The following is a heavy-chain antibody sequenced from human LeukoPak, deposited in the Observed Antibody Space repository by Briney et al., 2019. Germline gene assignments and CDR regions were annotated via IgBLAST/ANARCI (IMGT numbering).Heavy chain of an antibody. V-gene: IGHV1-69*05. CDR2: IIPIFGTA. Sequence: ASVKVSCKASGGTFSSYAISWVRQAPGQGLEWMGGIIPIFGTANYAQKFQGRVTITTDESTSTAYMELSSLRSQDTAVYYCAREAAAGPFDYWGQGTLVTVSS. CDR3: AREAAAGPFDY. CDR1: GGTFSSYA. D-gene: IGHD6-25*01. J-gene: IGHJ4*02.